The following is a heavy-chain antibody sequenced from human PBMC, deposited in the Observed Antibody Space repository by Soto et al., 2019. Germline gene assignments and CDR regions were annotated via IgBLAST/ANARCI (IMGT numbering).Heavy chain of an antibody. V-gene: IGHV1-69*13. CDR3: ARDRSHAGYFDWLRYYYYGMDV. Sequence: SVKVSCKASGGTFSSYAISWVRQAPGQGLEWMGGIIPIFGTANYAQKFQGRVTITADESTSTAYMELSSLRSEDTAVYYCARDRSHAGYFDWLRYYYYGMDVWGQGTTVTVSS. J-gene: IGHJ6*02. CDR1: GGTFSSYA. D-gene: IGHD3-9*01. CDR2: IIPIFGTA.